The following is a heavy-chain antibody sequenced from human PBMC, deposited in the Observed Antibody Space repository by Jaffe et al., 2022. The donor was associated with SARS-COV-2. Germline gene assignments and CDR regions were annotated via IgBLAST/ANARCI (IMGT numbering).Heavy chain of an antibody. Sequence: EVQLVQSGAEVKKPGESLKISCKGSGYTVTSYWIGWVRQMPGKGLEWMGVIYPGDSDTTYSPSFQGQVTISADKSIGTAYLQWSSLQASDTAMYYCARRVMATRLGLDYFDYWGQGTLVTVSS. CDR1: GYTVTSYW. CDR3: ARRVMATRLGLDYFDY. V-gene: IGHV5-51*01. D-gene: IGHD2-21*01. J-gene: IGHJ4*02. CDR2: IYPGDSDT.